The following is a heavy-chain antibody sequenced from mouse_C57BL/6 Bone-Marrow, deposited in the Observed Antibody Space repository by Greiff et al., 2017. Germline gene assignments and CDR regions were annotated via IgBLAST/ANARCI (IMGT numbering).Heavy chain of an antibody. CDR2: IHPNSGST. V-gene: IGHV1-64*01. D-gene: IGHD4-1*02. Sequence: QVQLQQPGAELVKPGASVKLSCKASGYPFTSYWMHWVKQRPGQGLEWIGMIHPNSGSTNYNEKFKSKATLTVDKSSSTAYMQLSSLTSEDSAVXYCARANWAHFDYWGQGTTLTVSS. CDR3: ARANWAHFDY. CDR1: GYPFTSYW. J-gene: IGHJ2*01.